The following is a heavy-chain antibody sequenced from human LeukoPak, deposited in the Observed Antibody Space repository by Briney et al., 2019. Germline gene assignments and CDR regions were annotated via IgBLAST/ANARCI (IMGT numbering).Heavy chain of an antibody. CDR1: GFTFSTYS. CDR2: ISSSSSYK. V-gene: IGHV3-21*04. Sequence: GGSLRLSCAASGFTFSTYSMNWVRQAPGKGLEWVSSISSSSSYKYYADSVKGRFTISRDNAKNSLYLQMNSLRAEDTAVYYCARDMRYSDWLSYFDYWGQGTLVTVSS. CDR3: ARDMRYSDWLSYFDY. D-gene: IGHD3-9*01. J-gene: IGHJ4*02.